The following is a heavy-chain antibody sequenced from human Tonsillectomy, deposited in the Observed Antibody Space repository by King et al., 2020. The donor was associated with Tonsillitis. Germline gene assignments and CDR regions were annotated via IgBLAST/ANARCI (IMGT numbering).Heavy chain of an antibody. Sequence: QLVESGGGVVQPGRSLRLSCAASGTIFSDYGLHWVRQAPGKGLEWVAVISYDGSIKYYANSVEGRFSISRDNSKNTLYLQMNSLRVEDTAVYYCAREGARFPVVVATASFGYWGQGILVTVSS. CDR1: GTIFSDYG. CDR2: ISYDGSIK. CDR3: AREGARFPVVVATASFGY. D-gene: IGHD2-21*02. J-gene: IGHJ4*02. V-gene: IGHV3-33*05.